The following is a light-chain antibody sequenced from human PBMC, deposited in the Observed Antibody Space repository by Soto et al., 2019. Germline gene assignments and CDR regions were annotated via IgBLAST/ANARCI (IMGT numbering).Light chain of an antibody. CDR1: QAMSGSY. CDR3: QQLNSYPST. J-gene: IGKJ5*01. Sequence: VLTQSPGTLSLSPGEKATLSCRASQAMSGSYLAWYQQKPGQAPRLLIYAASRRATGIPDRFTGSGSGTDFTLAISSLQPEDFATYYCQQLNSYPSTFGQGTRLEIK. V-gene: IGKV3D-20*02. CDR2: AAS.